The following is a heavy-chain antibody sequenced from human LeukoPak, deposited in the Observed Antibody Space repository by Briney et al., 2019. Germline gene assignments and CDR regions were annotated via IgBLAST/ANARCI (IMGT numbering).Heavy chain of an antibody. CDR1: GGSISRGGYS. CDR2: IYHSGST. V-gene: IGHV4-30-2*01. Sequence: PSQTLSLTCAVSGGSISRGGYSWRWIRQPPGKGLEWIGYIYHSGSTYYNPSLKSRVTISVDRSKNQFSLKLSSVTAADTAVYYCARAWVVRATGGWFDPWGQGTLVTVSS. D-gene: IGHD7-27*01. J-gene: IGHJ5*02. CDR3: ARAWVVRATGGWFDP.